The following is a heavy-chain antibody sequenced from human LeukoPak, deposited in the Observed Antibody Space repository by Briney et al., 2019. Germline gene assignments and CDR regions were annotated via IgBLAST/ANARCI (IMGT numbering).Heavy chain of an antibody. V-gene: IGHV1-69*05. J-gene: IGHJ1*01. CDR2: IIPIFGTA. D-gene: IGHD3-22*01. CDR1: GGTFSSYA. Sequence: SVKVSCXASGGTFSSYAISWVRQAPGQGLEWMGRIIPIFGTANYAQKFQGRVTITTDESTSTAYMELSSLRSEDTAVYYCARSSGYYRPEYFQHWGQGTLVTVSS. CDR3: ARSSGYYRPEYFQH.